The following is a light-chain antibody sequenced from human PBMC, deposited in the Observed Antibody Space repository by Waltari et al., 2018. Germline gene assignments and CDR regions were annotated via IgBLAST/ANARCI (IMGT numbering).Light chain of an antibody. Sequence: SFVLTQPPSVSVAPGKTARISSGGNNIGNKYVHWYSHKLRQAPALVIYYDTDRPSGIPERFSGSNCGNTATLTISRVEAGDEADYYCQVLDHSSDHRGVFGGGTNLTVL. V-gene: IGLV3-21*04. J-gene: IGLJ3*02. CDR2: YDT. CDR3: QVLDHSSDHRGV. CDR1: NIGNKY.